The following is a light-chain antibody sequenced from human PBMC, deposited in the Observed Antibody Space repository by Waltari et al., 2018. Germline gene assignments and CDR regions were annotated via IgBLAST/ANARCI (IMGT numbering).Light chain of an antibody. Sequence: QSALPHPDSVSESPGPSTTLTYTGTSHAFGGYDFVSWYQPHPGKAPKRILYDVSERPSGISHRFSGSKSGNTASLTISGLQAEDEADYYCNSYTTSNTYIFGGGTKVTVL. J-gene: IGLJ2*01. CDR1: SHAFGGYDF. V-gene: IGLV2-14*03. CDR3: NSYTTSNTYI. CDR2: DVS.